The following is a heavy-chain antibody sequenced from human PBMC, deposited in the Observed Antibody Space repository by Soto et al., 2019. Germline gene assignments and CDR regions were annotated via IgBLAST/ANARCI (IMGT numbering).Heavy chain of an antibody. CDR1: GFTLSGYG. Sequence: EAQLVESVGGLVQPGGSLKLSCAASGFTLSGYGIHWVRQASGKGLEWVGRIRSKANNYATAYAASVKGRFTVSRDDSKNTAYLQMNSLEAEDTAVYYCTRLPEGTPTTFDIWGQGTVVIVS. CDR2: IRSKANNYAT. J-gene: IGHJ3*02. CDR3: TRLPEGTPTTFDI. V-gene: IGHV3-73*01. D-gene: IGHD1-26*01.